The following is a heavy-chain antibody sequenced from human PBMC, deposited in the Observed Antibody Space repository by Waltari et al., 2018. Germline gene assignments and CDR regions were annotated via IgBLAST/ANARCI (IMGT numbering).Heavy chain of an antibody. CDR2: VSYSGTT. CDR1: GVSITSNSHY. Sequence: QLQLQESGPRLVRPSETLSLICRVSGVSITSNSHYWAWIRQSPAQGLEWIGTVSYSGTTYISPSLNSRVSVSRDTSKNQVSLILGSVTAADMAVYYCATYIGASVGTAAFDVWGQGTMVTVSS. J-gene: IGHJ3*01. V-gene: IGHV4-39*01. CDR3: ATYIGASVGTAAFDV. D-gene: IGHD5-12*01.